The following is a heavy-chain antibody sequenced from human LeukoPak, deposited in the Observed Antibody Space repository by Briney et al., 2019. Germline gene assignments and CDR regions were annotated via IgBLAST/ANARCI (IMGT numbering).Heavy chain of an antibody. CDR1: GFTFSSYA. CDR2: ISSNGGST. V-gene: IGHV3-64*01. J-gene: IGHJ6*02. CDR3: ARDPDSNSWFPYYYYGMDV. Sequence: GGSLRLSCAASGFTFSSYAMHWVRQAPGKGLEYVSAISSNGGSTYYANSVKGRFTISRDNSKNTLYLQVGSLRAEDMAVYYCARDPDSNSWFPYYYYGMDVWGQGTTVTVSS. D-gene: IGHD6-13*01.